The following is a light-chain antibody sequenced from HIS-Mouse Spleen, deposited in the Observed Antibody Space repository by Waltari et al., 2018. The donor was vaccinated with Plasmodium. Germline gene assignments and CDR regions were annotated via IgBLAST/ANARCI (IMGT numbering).Light chain of an antibody. J-gene: IGLJ3*02. CDR2: EDS. CDR1: ALPKKS. CDR3: YSTDSSGNHRV. V-gene: IGLV3-10*01. Sequence: SYELTHPPSVSVSPGQTSRIPCSGDALPKKSAYWYQQKSGQAPVLVIYEDSKRPSGIPERFSGASSGTMATLTISGAQVEDEADYYCYSTDSSGNHRVFGGGTKLTVL.